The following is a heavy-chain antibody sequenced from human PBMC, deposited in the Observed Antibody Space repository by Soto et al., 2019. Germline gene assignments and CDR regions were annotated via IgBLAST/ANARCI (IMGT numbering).Heavy chain of an antibody. Sequence: PGESLKISCKGSGYSFTSYWIGWVRQMPGKGLEWMGIIYPGDSDTRYSPSFQGQVTISADKSISTAYLQWSSLKASDTAMYYCARQVRGLLYYYYMDVWGKGTTVTVSS. CDR2: IYPGDSDT. D-gene: IGHD3-10*01. CDR1: GYSFTSYW. CDR3: ARQVRGLLYYYYMDV. J-gene: IGHJ6*03. V-gene: IGHV5-51*01.